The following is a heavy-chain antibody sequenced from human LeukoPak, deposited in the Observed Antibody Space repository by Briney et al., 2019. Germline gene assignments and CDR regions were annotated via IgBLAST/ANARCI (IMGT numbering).Heavy chain of an antibody. V-gene: IGHV3-49*03. CDR1: GFTFGDDG. J-gene: IGHJ4*02. CDR3: ARGLHDYGDSNYYFDQ. D-gene: IGHD4-17*01. CDR2: IRKKGYGETT. Sequence: PGGSLRLPCTAFGFTFGDDGWSWFGQAPGKGLEWIGFIRKKGYGETTNYAESVRGRFTILRDDAKSIAYLQMISLKTEDTALYYCARGLHDYGDSNYYFDQWGQGTLVTVSS.